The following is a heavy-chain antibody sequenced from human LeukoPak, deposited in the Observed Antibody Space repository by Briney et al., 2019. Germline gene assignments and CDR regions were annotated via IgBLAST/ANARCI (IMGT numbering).Heavy chain of an antibody. J-gene: IGHJ4*02. Sequence: SETLSLTCTVSGGSISSSPYYWGWIRQPPGKGLGWIGAISNNGVTYYNTSLTSRLTILADTSKNHFSLNLRSVTAADTALYYCASAPRQASIGGLDYWGQGTLVSVSS. CDR2: ISNNGVT. CDR1: GGSISSSPYY. CDR3: ASAPRQASIGGLDY. D-gene: IGHD3-16*01. V-gene: IGHV4-39*02.